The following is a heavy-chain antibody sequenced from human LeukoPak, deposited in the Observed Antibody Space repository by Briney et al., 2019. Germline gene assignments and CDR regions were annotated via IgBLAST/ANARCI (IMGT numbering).Heavy chain of an antibody. CDR1: GYTLTELS. CDR3: ATVVPAADAWYFDY. D-gene: IGHD2-2*01. J-gene: IGHJ4*02. CDR2: FDPEDGET. V-gene: IGHV1-24*01. Sequence: GASVKVSCKVSGYTLTELSMHWVRQAPGKGLEWMAGFDPEDGETIYAQKFQARVTMTEDTSTDTAYMELSSLRSEDTAVYYCATVVPAADAWYFDYWGQGTLVTVSS.